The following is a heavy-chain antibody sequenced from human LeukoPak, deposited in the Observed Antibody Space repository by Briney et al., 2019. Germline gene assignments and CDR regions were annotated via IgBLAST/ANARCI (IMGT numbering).Heavy chain of an antibody. CDR3: ARVRTGYFFDY. D-gene: IGHD3/OR15-3a*01. CDR2: TSTSSSYI. Sequence: PGGSLRLSCAASGFTFSSYSMNWVRQAPGKGLEWVSSTSTSSSYIYYADSVKGRFTISRDNAKNSLYLQMNSLRAEDTAVYSCARVRTGYFFDYWGQGTLVTVSS. V-gene: IGHV3-21*01. CDR1: GFTFSSYS. J-gene: IGHJ4*02.